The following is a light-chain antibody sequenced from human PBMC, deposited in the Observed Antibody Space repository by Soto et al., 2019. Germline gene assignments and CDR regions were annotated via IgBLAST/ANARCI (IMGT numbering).Light chain of an antibody. Sequence: QSALTQPASVSGSPGQSITISCTGTSSDVGGYNYVSWYQQHPGKAPKLMIYEVSTRPSGVSNRFSGSKSGNTASLTIPGLQAEDEADYYCSSYTRSTTYVFATGTKLTVL. V-gene: IGLV2-14*01. CDR2: EVS. J-gene: IGLJ1*01. CDR3: SSYTRSTTYV. CDR1: SSDVGGYNY.